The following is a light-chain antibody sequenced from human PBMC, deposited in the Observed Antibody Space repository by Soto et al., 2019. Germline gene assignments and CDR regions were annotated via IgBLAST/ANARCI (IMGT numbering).Light chain of an antibody. V-gene: IGLV1-40*01. CDR2: GNN. CDR1: SSNIGAGYD. CDR3: QSYDTSLSEV. Sequence: QSVLTQRPSVSGAPGQRVTISCTGNSSNIGAGYDVHWYQQLPGTAPKLLIYGNNNRPSGVPDRFFGSKSGTSASLAITGLQAEDEAGYYCQSYDTSLSEVFGGGTKLTVL. J-gene: IGLJ3*02.